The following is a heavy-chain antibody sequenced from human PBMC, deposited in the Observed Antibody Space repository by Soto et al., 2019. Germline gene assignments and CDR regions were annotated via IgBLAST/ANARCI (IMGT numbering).Heavy chain of an antibody. Sequence: GGSLRLSCAASGFTFSSYSMNWVRQAPGKGLEWVSSISSSSSYIYYADSVKGRFTISRDNAKNSLYLQMNSLRAEDTAVYYCARSPYRYGGNFNVPLRRGFDYWGQGTLVTVSS. CDR3: ARSPYRYGGNFNVPLRRGFDY. J-gene: IGHJ4*02. CDR2: ISSSSSYI. D-gene: IGHD2-21*02. CDR1: GFTFSSYS. V-gene: IGHV3-21*01.